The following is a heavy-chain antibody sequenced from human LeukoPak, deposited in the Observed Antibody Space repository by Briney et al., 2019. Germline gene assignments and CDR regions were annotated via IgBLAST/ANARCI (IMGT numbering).Heavy chain of an antibody. V-gene: IGHV3-23*01. CDR1: GFTFSSYA. CDR2: ISGSGGST. Sequence: GGSLRLSCAASGFTFSSYAMSWVRQAPGKGLEWVSAISGSGGSTYYADSVKGRLTISRDNSKNTLYLQMNSLRAEDTAVYYCAKDLKGSGWYGYWGQGTLVTVSS. CDR3: AKDLKGSGWYGY. J-gene: IGHJ4*02. D-gene: IGHD6-19*01.